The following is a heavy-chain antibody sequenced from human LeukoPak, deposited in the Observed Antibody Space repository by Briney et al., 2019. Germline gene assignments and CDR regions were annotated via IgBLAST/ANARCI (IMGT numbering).Heavy chain of an antibody. V-gene: IGHV1-2*02. CDR3: ASSRKTLPGIRPPRYYYYMDV. Sequence: GASVKVSCKASGYTFTGYYMHWVRQAPGQGLEWMGWINPNSGGTNYAQKFQGRVTMTRDTSISTAYMELSRLRSDDTAVYYCASSRKTLPGIRPPRYYYYMDVWGKGTTVTVSS. CDR2: INPNSGGT. J-gene: IGHJ6*03. D-gene: IGHD1-14*01. CDR1: GYTFTGYY.